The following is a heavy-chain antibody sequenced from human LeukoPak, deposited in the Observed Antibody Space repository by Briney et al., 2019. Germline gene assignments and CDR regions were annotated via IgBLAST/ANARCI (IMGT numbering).Heavy chain of an antibody. Sequence: ASVKVSCKASGYTFTSYYMHWVRQAPGQGLEWMGIINPSGGSTSYAQKFRGRVTMTRDMSTSTVYMELSSLRSEDTAVYYCARGTTDATYNEYFQHWGQGTLVTVSS. J-gene: IGHJ1*01. CDR2: INPSGGST. D-gene: IGHD1-1*01. CDR1: GYTFTSYY. CDR3: ARGTTDATYNEYFQH. V-gene: IGHV1-46*01.